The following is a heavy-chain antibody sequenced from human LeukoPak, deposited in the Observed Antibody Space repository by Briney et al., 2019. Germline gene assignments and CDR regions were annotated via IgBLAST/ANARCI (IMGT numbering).Heavy chain of an antibody. CDR3: GTPGGSNQYGDY. CDR1: GYTFTGYY. Sequence: ASVKVSCKASGYTFTGYYMHWVRQAPGQGLEWMGRINPNSGGTNYAQKFQGRVTMTRDTSTSTAYMELSRLRSEDRAVYYCGTPGGSNQYGDYWGRGTLVSVSS. D-gene: IGHD1-26*01. CDR2: INPNSGGT. V-gene: IGHV1-2*06. J-gene: IGHJ4*02.